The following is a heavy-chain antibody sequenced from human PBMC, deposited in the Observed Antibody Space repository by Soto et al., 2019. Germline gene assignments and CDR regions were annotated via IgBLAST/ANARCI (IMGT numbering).Heavy chain of an antibody. CDR2: IDPGDSDT. D-gene: IGHD6-13*01. Sequence: PGESRKISWNGSGYSFTSYWSCWVRQMPWKVLEWMGIIDPGDSDTRYSPSFQGQVTISADKSISTAYLQWSSLKASDTAMYSCASRGAPSSSWYSGAFDIWGQGTMVTV. CDR1: GYSFTSYW. J-gene: IGHJ3*02. V-gene: IGHV5-51*01. CDR3: ASRGAPSSSWYSGAFDI.